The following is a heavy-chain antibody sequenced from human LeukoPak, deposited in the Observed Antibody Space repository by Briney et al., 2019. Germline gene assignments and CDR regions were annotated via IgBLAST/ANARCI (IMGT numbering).Heavy chain of an antibody. J-gene: IGHJ4*02. CDR2: INPNSGGT. CDR3: ARGRILYYGSGSYYNELGY. D-gene: IGHD3-10*01. V-gene: IGHV1-2*06. Sequence: ASVKVSCKASGYTFTGYYMHWVRQAPGQGLEWMGRINPNSGGTNYAQKFQGRVTMTRDTSISTAYMELSRLRSDDTAVYYCARGRILYYGSGSYYNELGYWGQGTLVTVSS. CDR1: GYTFTGYY.